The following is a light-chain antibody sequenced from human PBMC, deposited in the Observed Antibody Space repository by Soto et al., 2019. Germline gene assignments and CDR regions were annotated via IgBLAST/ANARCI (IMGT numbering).Light chain of an antibody. V-gene: IGKV3-20*01. CDR2: GAS. Sequence: EHAWTTYTWSLSLSPGESATLSCRASQSVSNNYFAWYQRNPGQAPRLLIYGASSRATGIPGWCSGSGSGTDFTLTSSILEADFCAYYCCQRFDRPGSFGQGTKVDIK. J-gene: IGKJ1*01. CDR1: QSVSNNY. CDR3: QRFDRPGS.